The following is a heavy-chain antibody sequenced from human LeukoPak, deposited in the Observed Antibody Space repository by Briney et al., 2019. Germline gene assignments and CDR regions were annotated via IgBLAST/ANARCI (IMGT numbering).Heavy chain of an antibody. Sequence: PGGSLRLSCAASGFSFSNNWMHWVRQAPGKGLVWVCRINNDGSMTHYADSVKGRFTISRDNAKNTLYLQMNSLRVEDTAMYYCARGTSPEPWGQGTLVTVFS. V-gene: IGHV3-74*01. CDR3: ARGTSPEP. J-gene: IGHJ5*02. CDR2: INNDGSMT. CDR1: GFSFSNNW. D-gene: IGHD1-7*01.